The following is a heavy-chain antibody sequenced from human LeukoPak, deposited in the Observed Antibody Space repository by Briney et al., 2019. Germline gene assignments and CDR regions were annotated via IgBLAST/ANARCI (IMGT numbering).Heavy chain of an antibody. J-gene: IGHJ4*02. CDR2: ISWNSGSI. V-gene: IGHV3-9*01. CDR1: GFTFDDYA. CDR3: AKDTHYSGSSLDY. Sequence: GGSLRLSCAASGFTFDDYAMHWVRQAPGKGLEWVSGISWNSGSIGYADSVKGRFTISRDNAKNSLYLQMNSLRAEDTALYYCAKDTHYSGSSLDYWGQGTLVTVSS. D-gene: IGHD6-6*01.